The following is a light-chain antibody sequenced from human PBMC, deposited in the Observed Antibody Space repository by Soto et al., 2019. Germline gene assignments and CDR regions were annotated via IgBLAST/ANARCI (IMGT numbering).Light chain of an antibody. V-gene: IGLV2-8*01. CDR3: SSYTSSSTYV. Sequence: QSVLTQPPSASGSFGQSVTISCTGTSSDVGGYNYVSWYQQHPGKAPKLMIYEVSERPSGVPDRFSGSKSGNTASLTISGLQVEDEADYYCSSYTSSSTYVFGTGTKVTVL. CDR2: EVS. J-gene: IGLJ1*01. CDR1: SSDVGGYNY.